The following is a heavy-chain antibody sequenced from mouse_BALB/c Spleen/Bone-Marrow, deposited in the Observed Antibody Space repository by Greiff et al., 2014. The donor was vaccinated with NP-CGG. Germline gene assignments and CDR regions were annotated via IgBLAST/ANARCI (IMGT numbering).Heavy chain of an antibody. CDR2: INPNNGGT. CDR3: ARGLWYY. CDR1: GYTFTDYT. J-gene: IGHJ2*01. Sequence: EVQLQQSGPELVMPGASVKISCKTSGYTFTDYTIYWVKQSHEKSLEWIGRINPNNGGTNYNQKFKDKATLTLDKSSSTAYMELRSLTSEDSAVYYCARGLWYYWGQGTTLTVSS. D-gene: IGHD1-1*02. V-gene: IGHV1-18*01.